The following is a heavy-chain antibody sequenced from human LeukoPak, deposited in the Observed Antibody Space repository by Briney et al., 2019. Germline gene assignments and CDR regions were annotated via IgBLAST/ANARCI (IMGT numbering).Heavy chain of an antibody. V-gene: IGHV1-24*01. J-gene: IGHJ4*02. D-gene: IGHD3-3*01. Sequence: ASVKVSCKVSGYTLTELSMHWVRQAPGKGLEWMGGFDPEDGETIYAQKFQGRVTMTEDTSTDTAYMELSSLRSEDTAVYYCATVQRTYYDFWSGYYTKVLNFDYWGQGTLVTVSS. CDR1: GYTLTELS. CDR2: FDPEDGET. CDR3: ATVQRTYYDFWSGYYTKVLNFDY.